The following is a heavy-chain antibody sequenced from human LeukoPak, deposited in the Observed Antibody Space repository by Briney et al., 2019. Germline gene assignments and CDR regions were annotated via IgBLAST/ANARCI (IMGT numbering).Heavy chain of an antibody. D-gene: IGHD2-15*01. CDR1: EYTLTELS. Sequence: ASVKVSCKVSEYTLTELSMHWVRQAPGKGLEWMGGFDPEDGETIYAQRFQGRVTMTEDTSTDTVYMELSSLRSEDTAVYYCATDSPTRDIVVVVAATPAAFDIWGQGTMVTVSS. CDR2: FDPEDGET. J-gene: IGHJ3*02. CDR3: ATDSPTRDIVVVVAATPAAFDI. V-gene: IGHV1-24*01.